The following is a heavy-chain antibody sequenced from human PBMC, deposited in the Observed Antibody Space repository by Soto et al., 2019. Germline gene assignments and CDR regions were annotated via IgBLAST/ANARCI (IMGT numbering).Heavy chain of an antibody. J-gene: IGHJ4*02. CDR2: ISGSGGST. CDR1: GFTFSSYA. D-gene: IGHD1-26*01. Sequence: PGGSLRLSCAASGFTFSSYAMSWVRQAPGKGLEWVSAISGSGGSTYYADSVKGRFTISRDNSKNTLYLQMNSLRAEDTAVYYCAKDKLFELLPLYFDYWGQGTLVTVSS. V-gene: IGHV3-23*01. CDR3: AKDKLFELLPLYFDY.